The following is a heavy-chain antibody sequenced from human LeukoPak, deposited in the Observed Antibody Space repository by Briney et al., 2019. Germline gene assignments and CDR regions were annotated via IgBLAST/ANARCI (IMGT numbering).Heavy chain of an antibody. Sequence: VKVSCKAXGGTFSXYAINWVRQAPGRGLEWMGRIIPILGIANYAQKFQGRVTITADKSTSTAYMELSSLRSEDTAVYYCARENYYDSSGSLWGQGTLVTVSS. CDR1: GGTFSXYA. J-gene: IGHJ4*02. D-gene: IGHD3-22*01. CDR3: ARENYYDSSGSL. CDR2: IIPILGIA. V-gene: IGHV1-69*04.